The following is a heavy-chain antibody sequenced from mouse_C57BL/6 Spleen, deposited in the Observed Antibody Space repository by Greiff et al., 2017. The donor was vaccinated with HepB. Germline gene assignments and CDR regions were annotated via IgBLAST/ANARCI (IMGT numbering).Heavy chain of an antibody. V-gene: IGHV1-59*01. CDR1: GYTFPSYW. D-gene: IGHD5-5*01. CDR2: IDPSDSYT. Sequence: QVQLQQPGAELVRPGTSVKLSCKASGYTFPSYWMHWVKQRPGQGLEWIGVIDPSDSYTNSNQKFKGTATFTVYTSSSTSYMQLSSLTSADSSFYYCARGGLLAYYIRCWGEGTTLTVSS. J-gene: IGHJ2*01. CDR3: ARGGLLAYYIRC.